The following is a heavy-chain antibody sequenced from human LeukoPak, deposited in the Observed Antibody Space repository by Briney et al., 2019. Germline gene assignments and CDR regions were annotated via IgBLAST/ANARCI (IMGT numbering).Heavy chain of an antibody. CDR2: IYTSGST. V-gene: IGHV4-61*02. Sequence: PSETLSLTCTVSGGSISSGSYYWSWIRQPAGKGLEWIGGIYTSGSTNYNPSLKSRVTISVDTSKNQFSLKLSSVTAADTAVYYCARDRVAAAPWAFDIWGQGTMVTVSS. J-gene: IGHJ3*02. CDR3: ARDRVAAAPWAFDI. CDR1: GGSISSGSYY. D-gene: IGHD6-13*01.